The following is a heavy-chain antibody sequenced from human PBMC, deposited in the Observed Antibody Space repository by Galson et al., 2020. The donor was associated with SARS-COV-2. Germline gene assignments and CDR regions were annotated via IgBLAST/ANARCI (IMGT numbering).Heavy chain of an antibody. CDR3: ARGALLTRNTAIAYYFDY. V-gene: IGHV1-69*13. J-gene: IGHJ4*02. Sequence: SVKVSCQASGGPFSTYALSWLRQAPRPGIAWLGRIISIFGTANYAQKSQGPVTITADESTSTAYMALSSLRSEDTAVYYCARGALLTRNTAIAYYFDYGGQGTLVTVSS. D-gene: IGHD5-18*01. CDR1: GGPFSTYA. CDR2: IISIFGTA.